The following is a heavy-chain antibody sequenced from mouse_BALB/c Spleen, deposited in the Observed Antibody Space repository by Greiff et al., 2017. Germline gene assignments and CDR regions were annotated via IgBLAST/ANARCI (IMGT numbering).Heavy chain of an antibody. CDR3: ARWGGPAY. CDR2: IDPANGNT. J-gene: IGHJ3*01. Sequence: EVKLVESGAELVKPGASVKLSCTASGFNIKDTYMHWVKQRPEQGLEWIGRIDPANGNTKYDPKFQGKATITADTSSNTAYLQLSSLTSEDTAVYYCARWGGPAYWGQGTLVTVSA. CDR1: GFNIKDTY. V-gene: IGHV14-3*02. D-gene: IGHD1-1*02.